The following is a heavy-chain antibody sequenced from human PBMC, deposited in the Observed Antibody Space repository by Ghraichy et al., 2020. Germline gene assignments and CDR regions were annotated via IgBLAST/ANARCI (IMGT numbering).Heavy chain of an antibody. CDR2: IYYSGST. V-gene: IGHV4-30-4*01. CDR1: GGSISSGDYY. D-gene: IGHD2-21*02. J-gene: IGHJ6*02. Sequence: SETLSLTCTVSGGSISSGDYYWSWIRQPPGKGLEWIGYIYYSGSTYYTPSLKSRVTMSVDTSNNQFSLKLSSVTAADTAVYYCAREYCGGDCYSRYYSHYFGMDVWGQGTTVIVSS. CDR3: AREYCGGDCYSRYYSHYFGMDV.